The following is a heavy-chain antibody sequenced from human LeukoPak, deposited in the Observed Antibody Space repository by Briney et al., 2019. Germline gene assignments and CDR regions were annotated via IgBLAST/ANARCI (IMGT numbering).Heavy chain of an antibody. J-gene: IGHJ4*02. V-gene: IGHV3-43*02. CDR3: ARESETSGWYDY. Sequence: GGSLRLSCAASGFTFSSYWMSWVRQAPGKGLEWVSLISGDGGSTFYADSVRGRFTISRDNTRKSLSLQMSSLRSEDTALYYCARESETSGWYDYWGQGTLVTVSS. D-gene: IGHD6-19*01. CDR1: GFTFSSYW. CDR2: ISGDGGST.